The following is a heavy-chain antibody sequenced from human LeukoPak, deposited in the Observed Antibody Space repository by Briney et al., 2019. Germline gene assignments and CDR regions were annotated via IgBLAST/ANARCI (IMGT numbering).Heavy chain of an antibody. Sequence: GASVKVSCKASGGTFISYAISWVRQAPAQGLEWMGRIIPIFGTANYAQKFQARVTITTDESTSTAYMELSSLRSEDTAVYYCAAQLNYYYGSGSPGIFDYWGQGPLVTVSS. V-gene: IGHV1-69*05. D-gene: IGHD3-10*01. CDR1: GGTFISYA. CDR3: AAQLNYYYGSGSPGIFDY. CDR2: IIPIFGTA. J-gene: IGHJ4*02.